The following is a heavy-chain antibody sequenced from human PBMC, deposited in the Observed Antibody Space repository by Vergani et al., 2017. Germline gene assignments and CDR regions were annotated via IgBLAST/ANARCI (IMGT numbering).Heavy chain of an antibody. J-gene: IGHJ3*02. CDR3: AKASIRDYYDRSGYLKTDAFDI. CDR1: GFTFSSYA. CDR2: ISGSGGST. D-gene: IGHD3-22*01. Sequence: EVQLVESGGGVVQPGRSLRLSCAASGFTFSSYAMHWVRQAPGKGLEWVSAISGSGGSTYYADSVKGRFTISRDNSKNTLYLQMNSLRAEDTVVYYCAKASIRDYYDRSGYLKTDAFDIWGQGTMVTVSS. V-gene: IGHV3-23*04.